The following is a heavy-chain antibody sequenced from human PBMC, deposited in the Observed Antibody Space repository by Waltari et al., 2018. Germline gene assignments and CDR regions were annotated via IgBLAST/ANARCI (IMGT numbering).Heavy chain of an antibody. CDR2: MQYRGST. CDR1: GGSITTNYN. D-gene: IGHD4-17*01. V-gene: IGHV4-39*01. J-gene: IGHJ1*01. Sequence: LQLQESGPALVRPPETLSLTCTVSGGSITTNYNWAWIRQPPGKGLEWMGNMQYRGSTFYNPSLMSRVTISLDTSKNQFSLTLTSVDAADTAVYFCGRIAFGDDGGYFQYWGQGTLVTVSS. CDR3: GRIAFGDDGGYFQY.